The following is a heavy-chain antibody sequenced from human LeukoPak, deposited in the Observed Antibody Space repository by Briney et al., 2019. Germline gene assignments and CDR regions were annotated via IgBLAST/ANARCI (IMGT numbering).Heavy chain of an antibody. Sequence: GRSLRLSCVGSGFAFHNYAMHWVRRPPGKGLEWVSAINWNSDTKAYADSVKGRFTISRDRARNSLYPQMDSLRPEDTALYYCAKDTGGNGAYFYAMDVWGQGTSVTVSS. CDR3: AKDTGGNGAYFYAMDV. D-gene: IGHD4-23*01. CDR1: GFAFHNYA. J-gene: IGHJ6*02. CDR2: INWNSDTK. V-gene: IGHV3-9*01.